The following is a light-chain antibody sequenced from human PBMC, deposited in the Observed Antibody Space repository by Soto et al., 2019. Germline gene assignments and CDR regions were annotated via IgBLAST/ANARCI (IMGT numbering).Light chain of an antibody. J-gene: IGKJ3*01. CDR3: QQYGSSSFA. V-gene: IGKV3-20*01. Sequence: EIVLTQYPGTLSVSPEERATLFCRARQSISSTYLAWYQKKPGQAPRLLLYGAFNRATGIPDRFSVSGSGTDFTLTISRLEPEDCAFYYCQQYGSSSFAFGPGPKVEIK. CDR1: QSISSTY. CDR2: GAF.